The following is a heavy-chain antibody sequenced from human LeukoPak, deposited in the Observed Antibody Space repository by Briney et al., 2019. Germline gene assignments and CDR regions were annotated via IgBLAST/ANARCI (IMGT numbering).Heavy chain of an antibody. CDR3: TTGPPLHDYGDYFDH. Sequence: ETLSLTCAVYGGSFSGYYWSWVRQAPGKGLEWVGRIKSKTDGGTTDYAVPVKGRFTISRDDSKNTLYLQMSSLKTEDTAVYYCTTGPPLHDYGDYFDHWGQGTLVTVSS. J-gene: IGHJ4*02. CDR1: GGSFSGYY. CDR2: IKSKTDGGTT. V-gene: IGHV3-15*01. D-gene: IGHD4-17*01.